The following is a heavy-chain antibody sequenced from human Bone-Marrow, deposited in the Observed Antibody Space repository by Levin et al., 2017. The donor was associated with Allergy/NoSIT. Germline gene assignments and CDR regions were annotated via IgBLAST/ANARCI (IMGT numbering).Heavy chain of an antibody. Sequence: GESLKISCAASGFTFSSYWMHWVRQAPGKGLVWVSRINGDGSSTSYADSVKGRFTISRDNAKNTLYLQMNSLRAEDTAVYYCASGPHTHSNYGGYMHYWGQGTLVTVSS. CDR2: INGDGSST. D-gene: IGHD4-11*01. J-gene: IGHJ4*02. V-gene: IGHV3-74*01. CDR1: GFTFSSYW. CDR3: ASGPHTHSNYGGYMHY.